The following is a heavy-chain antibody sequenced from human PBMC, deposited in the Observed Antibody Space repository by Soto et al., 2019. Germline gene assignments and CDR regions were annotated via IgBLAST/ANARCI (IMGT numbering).Heavy chain of an antibody. CDR3: AKAARGYTSGWYEYYFDY. V-gene: IGHV3-30-3*01. D-gene: IGHD6-19*01. CDR1: GFTFSTYT. J-gene: IGHJ4*02. Sequence: GGSLRLSCAASGFTFSTYTMHWVRQAPGKGLEWVADISYDGINKYFADSVKGRFTISRDNSKNTLYLQMNSLRADDTAVYYCAKAARGYTSGWYEYYFDYWGQGTLVTV. CDR2: ISYDGINK.